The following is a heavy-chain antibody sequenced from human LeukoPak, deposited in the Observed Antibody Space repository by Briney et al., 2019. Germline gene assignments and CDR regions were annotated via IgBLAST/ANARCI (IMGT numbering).Heavy chain of an antibody. CDR1: GVSISTSRYY. V-gene: IGHV4-39*01. CDR3: ARVYCSGGSCYYFDY. CDR2: IYYSGGT. J-gene: IGHJ4*02. Sequence: SETLSLTCTVSGVSISTSRYYWGWIRQPPGKGLEWIGSIYYSGGTYYNPSLKSRVTISVDTSKNQFSLKLSSVTAADTAVYYCARVYCSGGSCYYFDYWGPGTLVTVSS. D-gene: IGHD2-15*01.